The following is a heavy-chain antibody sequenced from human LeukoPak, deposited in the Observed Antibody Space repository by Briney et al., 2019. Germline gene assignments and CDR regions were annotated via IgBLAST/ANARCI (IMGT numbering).Heavy chain of an antibody. CDR3: ARRYYDSSGYFLDY. CDR2: ISYSGST. Sequence: SETLSLTCTVSGVSISSYYWSWIRQPPGKGLEWIAYISYSGSTNYNPSLKSRATISVDTSKNQFSLKLSPVTAADTAVYYCARRYYDSSGYFLDYWGQGTLVTVSS. CDR1: GVSISSYY. V-gene: IGHV4-59*01. J-gene: IGHJ4*02. D-gene: IGHD3-22*01.